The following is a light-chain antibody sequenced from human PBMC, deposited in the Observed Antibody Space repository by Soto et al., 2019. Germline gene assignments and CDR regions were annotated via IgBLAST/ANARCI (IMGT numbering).Light chain of an antibody. V-gene: IGKV4-1*01. CDR2: WAS. Sequence: DIVMTQSPDSLAVSLGERATINCKSSQTVLYSSNNKNYLAWYQQKPGQPPKLLIYWASTRESGVPDRFSGSGAGTDFTLTISSLQAEDAAAYYCQQYYSAPPTFGQGTKVEIK. CDR1: QTVLYSSNNKNY. CDR3: QQYYSAPPT. J-gene: IGKJ1*01.